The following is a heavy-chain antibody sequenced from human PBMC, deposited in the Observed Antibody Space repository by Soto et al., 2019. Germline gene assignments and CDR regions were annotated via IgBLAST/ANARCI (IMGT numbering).Heavy chain of an antibody. CDR3: ARDPAATDYYYGMDV. CDR2: ISSSSSTI. J-gene: IGHJ6*02. D-gene: IGHD6-25*01. V-gene: IGHV3-48*02. CDR1: GFTFSSYS. Sequence: PGGSLRLSCAASGFTFSSYSMNWVRQAPGKGLEWVSYISSSSSTIYYADSVKGRFTISRDNAKNSLYLQMNSLRDEDTAVYYCARDPAATDYYYGMDVWGQGTTVTVSS.